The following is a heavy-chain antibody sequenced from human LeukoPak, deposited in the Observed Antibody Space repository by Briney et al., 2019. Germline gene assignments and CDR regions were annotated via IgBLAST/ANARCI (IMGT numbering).Heavy chain of an antibody. CDR1: GGSISSYY. CDR2: IYTSGST. CDR3: ARGGVGYCSSTSCWGYYYMDV. Sequence: SQTLSLTCTVSGGSISSYYWSWIRQPAGKGLEWIGRIYTSGSTNYNPSLKSRVTMSVDTSKNQFSLKLSSVTAADTAVYYCARGGVGYCSSTSCWGYYYMDVWGKGTTVTVSS. J-gene: IGHJ6*03. V-gene: IGHV4-4*07. D-gene: IGHD2-2*01.